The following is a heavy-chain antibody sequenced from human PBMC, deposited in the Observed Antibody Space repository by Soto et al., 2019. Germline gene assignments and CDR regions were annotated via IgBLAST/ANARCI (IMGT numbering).Heavy chain of an antibody. CDR2: ISNDGSNK. V-gene: IGHV3-30-3*01. J-gene: IGHJ6*02. Sequence: QVQLVESGGGVVQPGRSLRLSCAASGFTFSSYAMHWVRQAPGKGLEGVAVISNDGSNKYYADSVKGRFTISRDNSKNTLYLQMNSLQAEDTAVYYCARAPPSSNCNYVISYYYYYGMDVWGQGTTVTVSS. CDR3: ARAPPSSNCNYVISYYYYYGMDV. D-gene: IGHD1-7*01. CDR1: GFTFSSYA.